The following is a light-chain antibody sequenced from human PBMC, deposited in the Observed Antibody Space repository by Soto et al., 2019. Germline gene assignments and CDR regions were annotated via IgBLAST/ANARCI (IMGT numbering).Light chain of an antibody. CDR2: EAY. J-gene: IGLJ1*01. Sequence: QSALTQPASVSGSPGQSITISCTGTSTDVGSHKLVSWYQQYPGNAPKLIIFEAYKRPSGVSNRFSGSKSGSTASLTISGLQAEDEADYYYCPNAVGSSYVFATGTEVTVL. CDR1: STDVGSHKL. CDR3: CPNAVGSSYV. V-gene: IGLV2-23*01.